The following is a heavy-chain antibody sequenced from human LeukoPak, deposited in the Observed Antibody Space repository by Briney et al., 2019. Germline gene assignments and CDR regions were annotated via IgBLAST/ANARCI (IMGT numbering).Heavy chain of an antibody. CDR1: GFSFSTSA. CDR3: AKEIAHYDILTGYYRTNYYYYYMDV. V-gene: IGHV3-23*01. D-gene: IGHD3-9*01. CDR2: ISGSAATT. J-gene: IGHJ6*03. Sequence: PGGSLRLSCAASGFSFSTSAMSWVRHAPGKGLEWVSTISGSAATTYYTDSVKGRFTISRDNSRDTVYLRMNSLRAEDTAVYYCAKEIAHYDILTGYYRTNYYYYYMDVWGKGTTVTISS.